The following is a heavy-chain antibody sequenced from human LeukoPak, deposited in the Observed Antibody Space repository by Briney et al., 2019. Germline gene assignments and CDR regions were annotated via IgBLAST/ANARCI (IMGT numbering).Heavy chain of an antibody. CDR2: IRQDGSEK. V-gene: IGHV3-7*03. CDR1: GFTFSSYW. Sequence: GGSLRLSCAASGFTFSSYWMSWVRQAPGKGLEWVANIRQDGSEKNYVDSVRGRFTISRDNAKNSLYLQMNSLRVGDTAVYYCAKDTPFGSYWGQGTLVTVSS. CDR3: AKDTPFGSY. D-gene: IGHD1-26*01. J-gene: IGHJ4*02.